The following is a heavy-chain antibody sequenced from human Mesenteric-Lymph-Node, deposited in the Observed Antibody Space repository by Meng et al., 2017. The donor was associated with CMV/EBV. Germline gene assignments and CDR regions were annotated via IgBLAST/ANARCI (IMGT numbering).Heavy chain of an antibody. CDR2: ISYDGFNK. Sequence: GESLKISCAASGLTFSNFAFHWVRQAPGKGLEWVAVISYDGFNKNYADSVRGRFTISRDNAKNSLYLQMNSLRAEDTAVYYCARSVAGTYYYYYGMDVWGQGTTVTVSS. D-gene: IGHD2-15*01. V-gene: IGHV3-30-3*01. CDR3: ARSVAGTYYYYYGMDV. J-gene: IGHJ6*02. CDR1: GLTFSNFA.